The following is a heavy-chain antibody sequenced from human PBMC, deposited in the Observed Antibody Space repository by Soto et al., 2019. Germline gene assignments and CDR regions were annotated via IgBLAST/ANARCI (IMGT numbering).Heavy chain of an antibody. Sequence: SETLSLTCSISGGSISSGGYYWSWVRQRPGKGLEWIGYVYFNENTYYNPSLKSRVTISIDVSKNQFSLSLRSLTAADTAVYYCARSREFDYWSQGTLVTVSS. J-gene: IGHJ4*02. CDR1: GGSISSGGYY. CDR2: VYFNENT. V-gene: IGHV4-30-4*08. CDR3: ARSREFDY.